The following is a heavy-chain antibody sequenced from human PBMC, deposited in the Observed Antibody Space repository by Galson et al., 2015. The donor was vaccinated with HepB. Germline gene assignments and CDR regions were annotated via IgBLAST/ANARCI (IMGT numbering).Heavy chain of an antibody. Sequence: GKGLEWIGNIYYTGSTYYSPSLESRVTISVDTSKNHFSLNLRSATTADTAVYYCAREGAARDFDSWGQGTLVTVSS. CDR2: IYYTGST. D-gene: IGHD6-6*01. J-gene: IGHJ4*02. CDR3: AREGAARDFDS. V-gene: IGHV4-61*03.